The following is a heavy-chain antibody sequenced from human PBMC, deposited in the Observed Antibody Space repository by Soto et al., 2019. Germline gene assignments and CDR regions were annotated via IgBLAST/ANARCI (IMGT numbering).Heavy chain of an antibody. Sequence: GGSLRLSCAASGFTFSDYYMSWIRQAPGKGLEWVSYISSSSSYTNYADSVKGRFTISRDNAKNSLYLQMNSLRAEDTAVYYCAKEGKSSSYNYYYYMDVWGKGTTVTVSS. D-gene: IGHD6-13*01. V-gene: IGHV3-11*05. CDR3: AKEGKSSSYNYYYYMDV. CDR2: ISSSSSYT. J-gene: IGHJ6*03. CDR1: GFTFSDYY.